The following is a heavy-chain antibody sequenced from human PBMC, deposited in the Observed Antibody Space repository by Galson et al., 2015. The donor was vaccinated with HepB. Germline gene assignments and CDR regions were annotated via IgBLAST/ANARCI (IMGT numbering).Heavy chain of an antibody. CDR1: GFTFSSYG. V-gene: IGHV3-30*03. Sequence: SLRLSCAASGFTFSSYGMHWVRQAPGKGLEWVAVISYDGSNKCYADSVKGRFTISRDNSKNTLYLQMNSLRAEDTAVYYCVSDYYDSSGYWWYFDYWGQGTLVTVSS. J-gene: IGHJ4*02. D-gene: IGHD3-22*01. CDR2: ISYDGSNK. CDR3: VSDYYDSSGYWWYFDY.